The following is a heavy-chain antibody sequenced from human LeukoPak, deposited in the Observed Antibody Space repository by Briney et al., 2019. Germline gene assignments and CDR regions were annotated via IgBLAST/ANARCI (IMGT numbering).Heavy chain of an antibody. Sequence: GASVKVSCKASGYTFTGYYMHWVRQAPGQGLEWMGYMNPNSGNTGYAQKFQDRVTITNDTSISTAYMELSSLRSDDTAVYYCAREGLDYWGQGTLVTVSS. CDR2: MNPNSGNT. CDR1: GYTFTGYY. J-gene: IGHJ4*02. V-gene: IGHV1-8*03. CDR3: AREGLDY.